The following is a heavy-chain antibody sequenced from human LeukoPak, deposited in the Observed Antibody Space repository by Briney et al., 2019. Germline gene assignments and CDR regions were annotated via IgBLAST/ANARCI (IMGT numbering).Heavy chain of an antibody. V-gene: IGHV4-59*01. Sequence: SETLSLTCTVSGGSISSYYWSWIRQPPGKGLEWIGYIYYSGSTNYNPSLKSRVTISVDTSKNQFSLKLSSVTAADTAVYYCARVGPTVTYFDYWGQGTLVTVSS. J-gene: IGHJ4*02. CDR2: IYYSGST. CDR3: ARVGPTVTYFDY. D-gene: IGHD4-17*01. CDR1: GGSISSYY.